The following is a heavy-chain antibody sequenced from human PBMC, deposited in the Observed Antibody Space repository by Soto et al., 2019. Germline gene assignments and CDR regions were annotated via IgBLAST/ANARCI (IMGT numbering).Heavy chain of an antibody. CDR1: GYTFTGYY. CDR2: INPNSGGT. CDR3: ARDGIGFYYYYGMDV. D-gene: IGHD1-26*01. V-gene: IGHV1-2*04. Sequence: GASVKVSCKASGYTFTGYYMHWVRQAPGQGLEWMGWINPNSGGTNYAQKFQGWVTMTRDTSISTAYMELSRLRSDDTAVYYCARDGIGFYYYYGMDVWGQGTTVNVSS. J-gene: IGHJ6*01.